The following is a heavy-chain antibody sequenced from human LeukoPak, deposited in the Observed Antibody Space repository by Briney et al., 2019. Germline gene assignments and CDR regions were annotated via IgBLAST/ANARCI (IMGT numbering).Heavy chain of an antibody. D-gene: IGHD3-10*01. J-gene: IGHJ6*03. V-gene: IGHV1-2*02. CDR2: INPNSGGT. Sequence: ASVKVSCKASGYTFTGYYMHWVRQAPGQGLEWMRWINPNSGGTNYAQKFQGRVTMTRDTSISTAYMELSRLRSDDTAVYYCAGSGSTYYYYYMDVWGKGTTVTVSS. CDR1: GYTFTGYY. CDR3: AGSGSTYYYYYMDV.